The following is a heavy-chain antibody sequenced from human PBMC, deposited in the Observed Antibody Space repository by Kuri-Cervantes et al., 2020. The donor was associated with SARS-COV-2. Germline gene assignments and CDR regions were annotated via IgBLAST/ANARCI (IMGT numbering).Heavy chain of an antibody. V-gene: IGHV3-23*01. J-gene: IGHJ6*02. CDR3: AKSVGDFWSGYPEAYYYYGMDV. Sequence: ETLSLTCAASGFTFSSYSMNWVRQAPGKGLEWVSAISGSGGSTYYADSVKGRFTISRDNSKNTLYLQMNSLRAEDTAVYYCAKSVGDFWSGYPEAYYYYGMDVWGQGTTVTVSS. CDR2: ISGSGGST. CDR1: GFTFSSYS. D-gene: IGHD3-3*01.